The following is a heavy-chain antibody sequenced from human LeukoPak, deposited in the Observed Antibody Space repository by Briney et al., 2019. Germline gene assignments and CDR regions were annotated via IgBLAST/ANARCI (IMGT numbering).Heavy chain of an antibody. CDR2: IKQDGSEK. V-gene: IGHV3-7*01. D-gene: IGHD3-22*01. CDR1: GFTFSSYW. CDR3: AREPFTYYYDTSGYSP. J-gene: IGHJ5*02. Sequence: PGGSLRLSCAASGFTFSSYWMSWVRQAPGKGLEWVAYIKQDGSEKYYVDSVKGRFTISRDNAKNSLYLQMNSLRAEDTAVYYCAREPFTYYYDTSGYSPWGQGTLVTVSS.